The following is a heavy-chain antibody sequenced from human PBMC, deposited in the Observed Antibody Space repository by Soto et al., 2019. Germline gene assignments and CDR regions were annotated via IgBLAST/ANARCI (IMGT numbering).Heavy chain of an antibody. V-gene: IGHV3-23*01. CDR3: AKDKYCSSTSCYEFDY. Sequence: SGGSLRLSCAASGFPFSSYAMSWVRQAPGKGLEWVSAISGSGGSTYYADSVKGRFTISRDNSKNTLYLQMNSLRAEDTAVYYCAKDKYCSSTSCYEFDYWGQGPLVTVSS. D-gene: IGHD2-2*01. CDR2: ISGSGGST. J-gene: IGHJ4*02. CDR1: GFPFSSYA.